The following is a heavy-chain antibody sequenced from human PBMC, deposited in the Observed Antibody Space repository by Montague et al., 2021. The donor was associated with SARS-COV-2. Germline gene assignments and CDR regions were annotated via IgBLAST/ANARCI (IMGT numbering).Heavy chain of an antibody. CDR2: INHSGST. CDR3: ARGVRQLGVRYYYYYIDV. D-gene: IGHD6-6*01. Sequence: SETLSLTCAVYGGSFSGYYWSWIRQPPGKGLEWIGEINHSGSTNXNPSLKSRVTISMDTSKNQFSLKLSSVTAADTVVYYCARGVRQLGVRYYYYYIDVWDKGTTVTVSS. CDR1: GGSFSGYY. J-gene: IGHJ6*03. V-gene: IGHV4-34*01.